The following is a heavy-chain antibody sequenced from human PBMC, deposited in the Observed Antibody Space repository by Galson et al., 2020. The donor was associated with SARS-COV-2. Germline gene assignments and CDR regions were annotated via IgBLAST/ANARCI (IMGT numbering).Heavy chain of an antibody. CDR3: ARVPKFDWNYYYYGMDV. J-gene: IGHJ6*02. CDR1: GDSVSSNSAA. CDR2: TYYRSKWYN. D-gene: IGHD3-9*01. V-gene: IGHV6-1*01. Sequence: SQTLSLTCAISGDSVSSNSAAWNWIRQSPSRGLEWLGRTYYRSKWYNDYAVSVKSRITINPDTSKNQFSLQLNSVTPEDTAVYYCARVPKFDWNYYYYGMDVWGQGTTVTVSS.